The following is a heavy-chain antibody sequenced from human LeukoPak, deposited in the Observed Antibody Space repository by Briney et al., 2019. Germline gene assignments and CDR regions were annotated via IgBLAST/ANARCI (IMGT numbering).Heavy chain of an antibody. D-gene: IGHD3-16*02. J-gene: IGHJ4*02. CDR2: ISGSGGST. Sequence: GGSLRLSCAASGFTFSSYAMSWVRQAPGKGLEWVSAISGSGGSTYYADSVKGRFTISRDNSKNTLYLQMNSLRAEDTAVYYSAKHYDYVWGSYQYWGQGTLVTVSS. V-gene: IGHV3-23*01. CDR3: AKHYDYVWGSYQY. CDR1: GFTFSSYA.